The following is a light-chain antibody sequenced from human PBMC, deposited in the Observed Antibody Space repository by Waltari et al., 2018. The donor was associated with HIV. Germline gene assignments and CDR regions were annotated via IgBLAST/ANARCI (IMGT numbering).Light chain of an antibody. CDR1: SDNVGGYDY. CDR2: DVA. J-gene: IGLJ2*01. Sequence: QSALTQPRSVSGSPGQSVTISCTGTSDNVGGYDYVSRYQHHPGKAPQLIIHDVAKRPSWVPVRFPGSKSGNTASLTLSGLQSDDESDYSCCSYAGSKTLLFGGGTKLTVL. V-gene: IGLV2-11*01. CDR3: CSYAGSKTLL.